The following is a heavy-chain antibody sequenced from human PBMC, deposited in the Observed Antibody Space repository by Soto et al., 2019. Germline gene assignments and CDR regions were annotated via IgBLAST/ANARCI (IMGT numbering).Heavy chain of an antibody. CDR1: GFTFSSYW. D-gene: IGHD1-26*01. Sequence: HPGGSLRLSCAASGFTFSSYWMSWVRQAPGKGLEWVANIKQDGSEKYYVDSVKGRFTISRDNAKNSLYLQMNSLRAEDTAVYYCASPIVGATNNFDYWGQGTLVTVSS. CDR2: IKQDGSEK. CDR3: ASPIVGATNNFDY. J-gene: IGHJ4*02. V-gene: IGHV3-7*05.